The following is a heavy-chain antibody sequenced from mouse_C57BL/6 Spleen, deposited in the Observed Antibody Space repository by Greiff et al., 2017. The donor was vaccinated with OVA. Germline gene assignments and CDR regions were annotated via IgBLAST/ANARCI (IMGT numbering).Heavy chain of an antibody. Sequence: EVQLVESGGGLVKPGGSLKLSCAASGFTFSDYGIHWVRQAPEKGLEWVAYISSGSSTIYYADTVKGRFTISRDNAKNTLFLQMTSLRSEDTAMYYCARSITTVVAFDYWGQGTTLTVSS. CDR3: ARSITTVVAFDY. D-gene: IGHD1-1*01. CDR2: ISSGSSTI. J-gene: IGHJ2*01. CDR1: GFTFSDYG. V-gene: IGHV5-17*01.